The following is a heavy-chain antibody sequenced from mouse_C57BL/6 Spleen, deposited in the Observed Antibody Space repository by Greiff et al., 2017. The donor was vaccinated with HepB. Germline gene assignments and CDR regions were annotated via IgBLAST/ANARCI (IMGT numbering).Heavy chain of an antibody. CDR3: ARPRGHGGYFDY. CDR2: IYPGDGDT. Sequence: QVQLQQSGPELVKPGASVKISCKASGYAFSSSWMNWVKQRPGKGLEWIGRIYPGDGDTNYNGKFKGKATLTADKSSSTAYMQLSSLTSEDSAVYFCARPRGHGGYFDYWGQGTTLTVSS. CDR1: GYAFSSSW. D-gene: IGHD3-3*01. J-gene: IGHJ2*01. V-gene: IGHV1-82*01.